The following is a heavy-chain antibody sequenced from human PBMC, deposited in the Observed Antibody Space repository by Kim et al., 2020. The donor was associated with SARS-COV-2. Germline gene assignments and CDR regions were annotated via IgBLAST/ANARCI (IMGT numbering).Heavy chain of an antibody. Sequence: SETLSLTCAVYGGSFSGYYWSWIRQPPGKGLEWIGEINHSGSTNYNPSLKSRVTISVDTSKNQFSLKLSSVTAADTAVYYCARGRYYGSGSYYNPHYYYYYGMDVWGQGTTVTVSS. CDR1: GGSFSGYY. CDR3: ARGRYYGSGSYYNPHYYYYYGMDV. D-gene: IGHD3-10*01. CDR2: INHSGST. J-gene: IGHJ6*02. V-gene: IGHV4-34*01.